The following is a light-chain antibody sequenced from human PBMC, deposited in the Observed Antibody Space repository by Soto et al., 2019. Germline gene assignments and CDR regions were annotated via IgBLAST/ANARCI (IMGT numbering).Light chain of an antibody. Sequence: IQLTQSPSSLSASVGDRVTITCRASQGISSYLAWYQQKPGKAPKLLIYVASSLQSGAPSRFSGSGSGAEFTLTISSLQPDDFATYYCQHYNSYSEAFGQGTKVDI. CDR2: VAS. CDR3: QHYNSYSEA. CDR1: QGISSY. J-gene: IGKJ1*01. V-gene: IGKV1-9*01.